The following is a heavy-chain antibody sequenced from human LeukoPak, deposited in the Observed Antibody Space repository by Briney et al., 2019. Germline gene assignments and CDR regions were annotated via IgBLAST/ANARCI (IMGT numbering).Heavy chain of an antibody. J-gene: IGHJ4*02. CDR2: ISTTGSTI. Sequence: GRSLRLSCAASGFTFSADYMSWSPQSAGNGVQSVSYISTTGSTIKYADSVKGRCTIARDNAKNSLFLHMNSLRAEDTAVYYCVRLKAAYTGYDIIDYWGQGTLITVSP. CDR3: VRLKAAYTGYDIIDY. CDR1: GFTFSADY. V-gene: IGHV3-11*01. D-gene: IGHD5-12*01.